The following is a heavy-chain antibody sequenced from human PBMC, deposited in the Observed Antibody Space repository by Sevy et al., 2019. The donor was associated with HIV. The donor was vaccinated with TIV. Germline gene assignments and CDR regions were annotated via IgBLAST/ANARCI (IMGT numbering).Heavy chain of an antibody. CDR2: IKSKTDGWTT. Sequence: GGSLRLSCAASGFTFSNAWMSWVRQAPGKGLEWVGRIKSKTDGWTTDYAAPVKGRFTISRDDSKNTLYLQMNSLKTEDTAVYYCTTDLGCCGSGSYYRGDAFDIWGQGTMVTVSS. D-gene: IGHD3-10*01. CDR1: GFTFSNAW. V-gene: IGHV3-15*01. CDR3: TTDLGCCGSGSYYRGDAFDI. J-gene: IGHJ3*02.